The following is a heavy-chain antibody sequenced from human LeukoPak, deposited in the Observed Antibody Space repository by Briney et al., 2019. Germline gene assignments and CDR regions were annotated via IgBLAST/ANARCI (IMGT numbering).Heavy chain of an antibody. J-gene: IGHJ4*02. D-gene: IGHD1-26*01. Sequence: SETLSLTCTVSGGSISSSSYYWGWIRQPPGKGLEWIGSIYYRGSSYYNPSLKSRVTISVDTPKNQFSLKLSSVTVADTAVYYCANAASYSVDYWGQGTLVTVSS. CDR3: ANAASYSVDY. CDR2: IYYRGSS. CDR1: GGSISSSSYY. V-gene: IGHV4-39*01.